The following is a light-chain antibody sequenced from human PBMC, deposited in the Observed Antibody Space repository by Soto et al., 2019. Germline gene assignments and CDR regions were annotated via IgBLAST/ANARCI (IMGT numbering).Light chain of an antibody. CDR2: VAS. Sequence: EIVLTQSPGTLSLSPGERATLSCRASQSVSSSSYLAWYQQKPGQAPRLLIYVASSSATGIPDRFSGSGSATDFTLTISRLEPEDFAVYYCRQYGSSPSYTFGQGTKLEIK. J-gene: IGKJ2*01. CDR3: RQYGSSPSYT. CDR1: QSVSSSSY. V-gene: IGKV3-20*01.